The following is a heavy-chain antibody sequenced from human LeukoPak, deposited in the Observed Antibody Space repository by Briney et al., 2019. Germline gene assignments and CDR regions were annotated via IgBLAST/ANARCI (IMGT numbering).Heavy chain of an antibody. CDR3: ARDLKPYGSARGYYYGMDV. V-gene: IGHV3-48*04. D-gene: IGHD3-10*01. CDR1: GFTFSSYS. CDR2: ISSSSSTI. J-gene: IGHJ6*02. Sequence: GGSLRLSCAASGFTFSSYSMNWVRQAPGKGLEWVSYISSSSSTIYYADSVKGRFTISRDNAKNSLYLQMNSLRAEDMAVYYCARDLKPYGSARGYYYGMDVRGQGTTVTVSS.